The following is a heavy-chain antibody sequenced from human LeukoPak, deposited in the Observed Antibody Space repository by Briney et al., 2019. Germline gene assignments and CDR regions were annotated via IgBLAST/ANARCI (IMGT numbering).Heavy chain of an antibody. Sequence: GGSLRLSCAASDFTFRTYAMTWVRQAPGKGLEWVSAISDSGSNTFYADSVKGRFTISRDNAKNSLYLQMNSLRAEDTAVYFCARTKTLTIRPFDIWGQGTMVTVSS. D-gene: IGHD3-10*01. J-gene: IGHJ3*02. CDR3: ARTKTLTIRPFDI. V-gene: IGHV3-23*01. CDR2: ISDSGSNT. CDR1: DFTFRTYA.